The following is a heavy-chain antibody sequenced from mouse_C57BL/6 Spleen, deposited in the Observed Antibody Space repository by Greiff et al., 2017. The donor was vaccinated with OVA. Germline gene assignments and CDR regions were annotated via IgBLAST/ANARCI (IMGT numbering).Heavy chain of an antibody. CDR2: IYPGDGDT. CDR3: ARDRGSYYAMDY. CDR1: GYAFSSYW. D-gene: IGHD1-1*01. J-gene: IGHJ4*01. Sequence: VKVVESGAELVKPGASVKISCKASGYAFSSYWMNWVKQRPGKGLEWIGQIYPGDGDTNYNGKFKGKATLTADNSSSTAYMQLSSLTSEDSAVYFCARDRGSYYAMDYWGQGTSVTVSS. V-gene: IGHV1-80*01.